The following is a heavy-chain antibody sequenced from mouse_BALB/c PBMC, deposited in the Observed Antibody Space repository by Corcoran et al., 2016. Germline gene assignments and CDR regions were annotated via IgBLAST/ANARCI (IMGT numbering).Heavy chain of an antibody. J-gene: IGHJ1*01. CDR1: GFNIKDTY. D-gene: IGHD4-1*01. CDR3: ANWDWYFDV. Sequence: EVQLKQSGAELVKPGASVKLSCTASGFNIKDTYMHWVKQRPEQGLEWIGRIDHANGNTKYDPKFQGKATITADTSSNTVYLQLSSLTSEDTVVYYCANWDWYFDVWGAGTTVTVSS. V-gene: IGHV14-3*02. CDR2: IDHANGNT.